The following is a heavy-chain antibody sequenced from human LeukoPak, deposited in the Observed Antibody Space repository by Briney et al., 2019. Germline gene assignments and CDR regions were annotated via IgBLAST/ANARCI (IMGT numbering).Heavy chain of an antibody. V-gene: IGHV4-39*01. CDR3: ARHYYDSTGYYYFDY. CDR2: MFYSGST. D-gene: IGHD3-22*01. CDR1: GDSITGSSYY. J-gene: IGHJ4*02. Sequence: PSETLSLTCTVSGDSITGSSYYWGWIRQPPGKGLEWSGSMFYSGSTYSNPSLKSRVTISVDTSKNQFSLKLSSVTAADTAVYYCARHYYDSTGYYYFDYWGQGTLVTVSS.